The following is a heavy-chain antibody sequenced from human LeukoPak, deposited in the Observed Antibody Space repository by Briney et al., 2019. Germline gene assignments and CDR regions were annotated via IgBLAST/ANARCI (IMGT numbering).Heavy chain of an antibody. Sequence: RGSPRLSCAASGFTLNSNYMSWVRQAPGKGLEWVSVIYSGGSTYYADSVKGRFTISRDNSKNTLYLQMNILRAEGTAVYYCAREYSYGPYYYMDVWGKGTTVTVSS. CDR3: AREYSYGPYYYMDV. V-gene: IGHV3-53*01. CDR1: GFTLNSNY. D-gene: IGHD5-18*01. CDR2: IYSGGST. J-gene: IGHJ6*03.